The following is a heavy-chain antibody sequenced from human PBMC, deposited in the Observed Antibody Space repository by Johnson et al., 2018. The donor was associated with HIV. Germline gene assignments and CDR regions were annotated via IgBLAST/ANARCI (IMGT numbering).Heavy chain of an antibody. V-gene: IGHV3-20*04. D-gene: IGHD3-22*01. CDR2: INWNGGGT. CDR3: AREHYYDRFNRGAFDI. Sequence: VQLVESGGGLVQPGGSLRLSCAASGFTFDEYGMNWVRQAPGKGLEWVSGINWNGGGTGYIDSVKGRFTISRDNAKTSLYLQMNSLRAEDTALYYCAREHYYDRFNRGAFDIWGQGTMVTVSS. J-gene: IGHJ3*02. CDR1: GFTFDEYG.